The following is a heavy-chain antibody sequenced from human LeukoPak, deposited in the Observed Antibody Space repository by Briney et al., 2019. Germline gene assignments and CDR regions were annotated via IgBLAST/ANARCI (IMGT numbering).Heavy chain of an antibody. Sequence: RGSLCPSGAASGFTFSSYGMHWVRQAPGKGLEWVALISFDGSNQYYADSVKGRINISRDNSKNTLYMQMNSLRAEDTAVYYCAKPPELGANVGYFDYWGQGTLVTVSS. J-gene: IGHJ4*02. D-gene: IGHD1-26*01. CDR3: AKPPELGANVGYFDY. V-gene: IGHV3-30*18. CDR2: ISFDGSNQ. CDR1: GFTFSSYG.